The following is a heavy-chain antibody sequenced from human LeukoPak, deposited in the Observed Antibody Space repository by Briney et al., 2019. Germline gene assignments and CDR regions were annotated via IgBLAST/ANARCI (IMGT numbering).Heavy chain of an antibody. D-gene: IGHD2-2*01. J-gene: IGHJ6*04. V-gene: IGHV4-30-2*06. Sequence: SQTLSLTCAVSGGSISRGGYSWSWIRQSPGKGLEWIGFIFHSGSPYYNPSLKSRATISVDRSKNQFSLKLSSVTAADTAVYFCAREVVVPAAMSFRYYYYGMDVWGKGTTVTVSS. CDR2: IFHSGSP. CDR3: AREVVVPAAMSFRYYYYGMDV. CDR1: GGSISRGGYS.